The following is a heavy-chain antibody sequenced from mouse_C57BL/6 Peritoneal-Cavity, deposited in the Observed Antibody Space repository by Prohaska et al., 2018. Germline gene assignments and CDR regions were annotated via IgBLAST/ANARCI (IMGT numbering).Heavy chain of an antibody. Sequence: EVQLQQSGPVLVKPGPSVKISCKASGFTFTDYYMHWVKQSHGKSLEWIGLVYPYNVGTSYNQKFKGKATLTVDTSSSTAYMGLNILTTEGSAVYSCARCYYYGSSSTMDYWGQGTSVTVSS. V-gene: IGHV1-36*01. CDR1: GFTFTDYY. J-gene: IGHJ4*01. D-gene: IGHD1-1*01. CDR2: VYPYNVGT. CDR3: ARCYYYGSSSTMDY.